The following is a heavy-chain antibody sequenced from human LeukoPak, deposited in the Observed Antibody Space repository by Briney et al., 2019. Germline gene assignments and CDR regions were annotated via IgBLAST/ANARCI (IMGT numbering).Heavy chain of an antibody. J-gene: IGHJ4*02. D-gene: IGHD5-18*01. CDR2: ISTYNDNT. CDR1: GYTFTSYG. V-gene: IGHV1-18*01. CDR3: ARQVDTTMALPDY. Sequence: EASVKVSCKTSGYTFTSYGMSWVRQAPGQRLEWMGWISTYNDNTNYAQKFRGRVNMTTDTSTSTVYMELRSLRSDDTAIYYCARQVDTTMALPDYWGQGTLVTVSS.